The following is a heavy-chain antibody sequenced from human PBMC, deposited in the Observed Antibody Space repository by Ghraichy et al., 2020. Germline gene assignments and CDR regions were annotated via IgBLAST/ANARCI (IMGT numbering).Heavy chain of an antibody. CDR1: GYTFTSYD. V-gene: IGHV1-8*01. CDR2: MNPNSGNT. CDR3: ASLPREDTAMVRDYYYYGMDV. Sequence: ASVKVSCKASGYTFTSYDINWVRQATGQGLEWMGWMNPNSGNTGYAQKFQGRVTMTRNTSISTAYMELSSLRSEDTAVYYCASLPREDTAMVRDYYYYGMDVWGQGTTVTVSS. J-gene: IGHJ6*02. D-gene: IGHD5-18*01.